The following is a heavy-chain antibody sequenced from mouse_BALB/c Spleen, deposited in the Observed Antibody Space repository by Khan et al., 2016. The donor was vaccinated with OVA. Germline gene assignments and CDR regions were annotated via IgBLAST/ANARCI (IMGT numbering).Heavy chain of an antibody. Sequence: QLVESGPGLVKPSQSLSLTCTVTVYSITSDYAWYWLRQFPGNKLEWLGFISYSGNTKYNPSLKSRFSITRDTSKNQFFLQLNSVTTEDTATYYCARVYGGDFDYWGQGTSLTVSS. V-gene: IGHV3-2*02. CDR1: VYSITSDYA. J-gene: IGHJ2*02. CDR2: ISYSGNT. D-gene: IGHD1-1*01. CDR3: ARVYGGDFDY.